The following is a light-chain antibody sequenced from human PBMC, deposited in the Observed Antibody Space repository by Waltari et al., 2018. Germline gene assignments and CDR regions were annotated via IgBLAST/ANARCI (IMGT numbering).Light chain of an antibody. Sequence: QSALTQPASVSGSPGQSITISCPGPSSDIVGYPSASWYQHHPGKAPKLLIYEVSNRPSGVSDRFSGSKSGKTASLTISGLQAGDEAVYYCSSYTSLTTLVFGGGTKLTVL. V-gene: IGLV2-14*01. CDR2: EVS. J-gene: IGLJ2*01. CDR3: SSYTSLTTLV. CDR1: SSDIVGYPS.